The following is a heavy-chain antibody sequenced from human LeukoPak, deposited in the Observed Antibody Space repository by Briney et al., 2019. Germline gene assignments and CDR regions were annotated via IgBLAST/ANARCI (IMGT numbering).Heavy chain of an antibody. CDR1: GFTFSSYG. V-gene: IGHV3-30*18. Sequence: PGRSLRLSCAASGFTFSSYGMHWVRQAPGKGLEWVAVISYDGSNKYYADSVKGRFTTSRDNSKNTLYLQMNSLRAEDTAVYYCAKDLYKARVVVPAGMDVWGQGTTVTVSS. J-gene: IGHJ6*02. D-gene: IGHD2-2*01. CDR2: ISYDGSNK. CDR3: AKDLYKARVVVPAGMDV.